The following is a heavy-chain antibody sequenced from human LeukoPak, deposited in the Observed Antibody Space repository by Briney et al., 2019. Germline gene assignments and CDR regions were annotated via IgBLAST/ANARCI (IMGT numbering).Heavy chain of an antibody. J-gene: IGHJ5*02. V-gene: IGHV4-34*01. Sequence: SETLSLTSAVYGGSFSGYYWSWIRKPPGKGLEWIGEITHRGSTNYHPSLKSRLTISVDTSKNQFSLKLTSVTAADTAVYYCARYDIVATNWFDPWGQGTLVTVSS. CDR1: GGSFSGYY. CDR3: ARYDIVATNWFDP. D-gene: IGHD5-12*01. CDR2: ITHRGST.